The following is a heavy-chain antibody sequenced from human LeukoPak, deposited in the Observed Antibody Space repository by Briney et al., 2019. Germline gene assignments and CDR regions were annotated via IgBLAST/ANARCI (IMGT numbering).Heavy chain of an antibody. J-gene: IGHJ4*02. Sequence: NTSETLSLTCTVSGGSISSCDYYWSWIRQPPGKGLEWIGYIYYSGSTYYNPSLKSRVTISVDTSKNQFSLKLSSVTAADTAVYYCARYAFVVVPAAHWSFDYWGQGTLVTVSS. V-gene: IGHV4-30-4*08. CDR2: IYYSGST. CDR1: GGSISSCDYY. D-gene: IGHD2-2*01. CDR3: ARYAFVVVPAAHWSFDY.